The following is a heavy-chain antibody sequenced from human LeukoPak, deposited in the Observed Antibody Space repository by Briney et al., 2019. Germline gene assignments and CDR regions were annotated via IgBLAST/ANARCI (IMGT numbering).Heavy chain of an antibody. Sequence: SETLSLTCAVSGGSISSSNWWSWVRQPPGKGLEWIREIYHSGSTNYNPSLKSRVTISVDKSKNQFSLKLSSVTAADTAVYYCAVRPKSVAFDIWGQGTMVTVSS. CDR2: IYHSGST. V-gene: IGHV4-4*02. J-gene: IGHJ3*02. CDR3: AVRPKSVAFDI. CDR1: GGSISSSNW.